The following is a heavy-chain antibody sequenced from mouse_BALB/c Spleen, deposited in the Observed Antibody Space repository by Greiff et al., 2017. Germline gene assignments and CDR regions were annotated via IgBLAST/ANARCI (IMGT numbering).Heavy chain of an antibody. V-gene: IGHV2-9*02. CDR3: ARDWDGSSYDFDY. Sequence: VKLVESGPGLVAPSQSLSITCTVSGFSLTSYGVHWVRQPPGKGLEWLGVIWAGGSTNYNSALMSRLSISKDNSKSQVFLKMNSLQTDDTAMYYCARDWDGSSYDFDYWGQGTTLTVSS. CDR1: GFSLTSYG. CDR2: IWAGGST. D-gene: IGHD1-1*01. J-gene: IGHJ2*01.